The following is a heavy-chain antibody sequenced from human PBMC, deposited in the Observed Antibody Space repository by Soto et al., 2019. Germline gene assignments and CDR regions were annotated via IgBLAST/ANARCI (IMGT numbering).Heavy chain of an antibody. CDR1: GFTFNKHA. V-gene: IGHV3-23*01. CDR2: ISGSGSST. CDR3: XXXXXXXXXXXXFDX. J-gene: IGHJ4*02. Sequence: EVELLQSGGGLVQPGGSLRLSCVASGFTFNKHALAWVRQAPGXXLXWVSAISGSGSSTYDSDSVKGRFTISRDNSNNTLYLQMXXLRAXXXXXXXXXXXXXXXXXXXXFDXWGQGTPVTVSS.